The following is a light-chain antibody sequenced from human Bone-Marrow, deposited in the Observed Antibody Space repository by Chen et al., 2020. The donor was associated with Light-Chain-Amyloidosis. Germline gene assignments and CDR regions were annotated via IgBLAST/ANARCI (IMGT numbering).Light chain of an antibody. CDR2: EVT. J-gene: IGLJ1*01. CDR1: SSDVGGDNH. CDR3: SSYTITNTLV. V-gene: IGLV2-14*01. Sequence: QSALTQPPSVSGSPGQPIPIPCTGTSSDVGGDNHVSWYQQHPDKAPKLMIYEVTNRPSWVPDRFSGSKSDNTASLTISGLQTEDEADYFCSSYTITNTLVFGSGTRVTVL.